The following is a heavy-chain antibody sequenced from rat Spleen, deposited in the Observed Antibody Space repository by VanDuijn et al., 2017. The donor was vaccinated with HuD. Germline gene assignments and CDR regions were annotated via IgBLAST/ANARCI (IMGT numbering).Heavy chain of an antibody. CDR2: ISYDGSRT. CDR1: GFTFSDYG. V-gene: IGHV5-29*01. CDR3: ATHSFPLFDY. Sequence: EVQMVESGGGLVQPGRSLKLSCAASGFTFSDYGMAWVRQAPTKGLEWVATISYDGSRTYYRDSVKGRFTISRDNAKSTLYLQMDSLRSEDTATYYCATHSFPLFDYWGQGVMVTVSS. D-gene: IGHD1-3*01. J-gene: IGHJ2*01.